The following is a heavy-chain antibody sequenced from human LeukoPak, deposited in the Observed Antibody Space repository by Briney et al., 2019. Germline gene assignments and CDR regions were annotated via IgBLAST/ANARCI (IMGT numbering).Heavy chain of an antibody. V-gene: IGHV1-69*06. D-gene: IGHD3-10*01. CDR3: ARGYYYGSGSYNPYDY. J-gene: IGHJ4*02. Sequence: SVKVSCKASGGTFSSYAISWVRQAPGQGLEWMGEIIPIFGTANYAQKFQGRVTITADKSTSTAYMELSSLRSEDTAVYYCARGYYYGSGSYNPYDYWGQGTLVTVSS. CDR1: GGTFSSYA. CDR2: IIPIFGTA.